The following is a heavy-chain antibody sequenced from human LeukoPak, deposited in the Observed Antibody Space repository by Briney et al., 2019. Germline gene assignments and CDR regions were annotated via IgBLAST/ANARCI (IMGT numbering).Heavy chain of an antibody. V-gene: IGHV1-3*01. CDR2: INAGNGNT. D-gene: IGHD2-15*01. CDR1: GYTFTSYA. CDR3: ARGVHLYCSGGSCYDIVFKNWFDP. J-gene: IGHJ5*02. Sequence: GASVKVSCKASGYTFTSYAMHWVRQAPGQRLEWMGWINAGNGNTKYSQKFQGRVTITRDTFASTAYMELSSLRSEDTAVYYCARGVHLYCSGGSCYDIVFKNWFDPWGQGTLVTVSS.